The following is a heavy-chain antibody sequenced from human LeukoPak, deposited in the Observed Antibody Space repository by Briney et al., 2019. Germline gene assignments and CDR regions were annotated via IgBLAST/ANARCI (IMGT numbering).Heavy chain of an antibody. J-gene: IGHJ4*02. CDR1: GDSISSGNYH. Sequence: SETLSLTCTVSGDSISSGNYHWAWSRQPPGKGLECIGSIHHSGNAYYNSSLESRVTVSVDMSKNQFSLQLRSVTAADTAVYYCTRVRQGSQSDYWGQGTLVTVSS. CDR2: IHHSGNA. V-gene: IGHV4-39*07. CDR3: TRVRQGSQSDY.